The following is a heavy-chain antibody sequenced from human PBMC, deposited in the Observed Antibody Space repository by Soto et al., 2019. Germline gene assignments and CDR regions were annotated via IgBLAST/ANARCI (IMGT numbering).Heavy chain of an antibody. CDR3: AAVGIAAAGTSYYYYGMDV. J-gene: IGHJ6*02. D-gene: IGHD6-13*01. V-gene: IGHV1-58*02. Sequence: QMQLVQSGPEVKKPGTSVKVSCKASGFTFTSSAMQWVRQARGQRLEWIGWIVVGSGNTNYAQKFQERVTITRDMSTSTAYMELSSLRSEDTAVYYCAAVGIAAAGTSYYYYGMDVWGQGTTVTVSS. CDR1: GFTFTSSA. CDR2: IVVGSGNT.